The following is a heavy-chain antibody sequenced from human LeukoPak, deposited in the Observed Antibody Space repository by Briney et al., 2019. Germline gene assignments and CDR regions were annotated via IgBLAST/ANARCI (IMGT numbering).Heavy chain of an antibody. D-gene: IGHD1-1*01. Sequence: TSETLSLTCAVYGGSFSGYYWSWIRQPPGKGLEWIGEINHSGSTNYNPSLKSRVTISVDTSKNQFSLKLSSVTAADTAVYYCARNDYSQRYYGMDVWGQGTTVTVSS. V-gene: IGHV4-34*01. CDR1: GGSFSGYY. CDR3: ARNDYSQRYYGMDV. J-gene: IGHJ6*02. CDR2: INHSGST.